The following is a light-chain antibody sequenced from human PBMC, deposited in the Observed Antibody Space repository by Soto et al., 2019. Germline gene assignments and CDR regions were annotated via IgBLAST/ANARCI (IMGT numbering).Light chain of an antibody. CDR1: SSNIGSNT. V-gene: IGLV1-44*01. Sequence: QSVLTQPPSASGTPGQRVTISCSGSSSNIGSNTVNWYQQLPGTAPKLLIYSDDQRPSGVPGRFSGSKSGTSASLAISGLQSEDEADYYCAAWDDRLNGDVVFGGGTKLTVL. CDR2: SDD. J-gene: IGLJ2*01. CDR3: AAWDDRLNGDVV.